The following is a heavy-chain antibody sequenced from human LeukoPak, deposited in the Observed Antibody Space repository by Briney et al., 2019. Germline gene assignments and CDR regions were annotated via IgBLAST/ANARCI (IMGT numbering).Heavy chain of an antibody. J-gene: IGHJ4*02. CDR1: GFTFSSYG. V-gene: IGHV3-33*03. CDR2: IWYEADKE. CDR3: AKLWFSDSPFDY. D-gene: IGHD2-21*02. Sequence: GGSLRLSCAASGFTFSSYGMHWVRQAPGKGLEWVAIIWYEADKEFYGDSVKGRFTISRDNSHNTLYLQMNSLRVEDTAVYYCAKLWFSDSPFDYWGQGTLVTVSS.